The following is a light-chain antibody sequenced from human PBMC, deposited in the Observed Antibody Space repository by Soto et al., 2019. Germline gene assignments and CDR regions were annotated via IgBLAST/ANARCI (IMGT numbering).Light chain of an antibody. Sequence: QSALTQPASVSGSPGQSIAISCTGTSSDIGAYAYVSWYQQHPGKIPKLIVFDANYRPSGVSSRFSGSKSGNTASLTISGLQAEDEADYYWSSYTRSSSVIFGGGTKVTVL. V-gene: IGLV2-14*03. CDR1: SSDIGAYAY. CDR2: DAN. CDR3: SSYTRSSSVI. J-gene: IGLJ2*01.